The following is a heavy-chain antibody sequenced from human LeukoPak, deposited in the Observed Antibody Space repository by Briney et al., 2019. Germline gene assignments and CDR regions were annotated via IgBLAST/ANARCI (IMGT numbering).Heavy chain of an antibody. CDR3: ARDKHYYDSSNYV. D-gene: IGHD3-22*01. CDR2: IYWNGGTK. CDR1: GFTFNDSG. Sequence: GGSLRLSCAASGFTFNDSGMSWVRQGPGKGLEWVSGIYWNGGTKGYADSVRGRFTISRDNAKNSLYLQMNSLRAEDTALYYCARDKHYYDSSNYVWGQGTLVTVSS. J-gene: IGHJ4*02. V-gene: IGHV3-20*04.